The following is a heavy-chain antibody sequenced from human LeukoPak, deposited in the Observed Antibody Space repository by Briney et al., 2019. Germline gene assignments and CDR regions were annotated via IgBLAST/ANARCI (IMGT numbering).Heavy chain of an antibody. CDR3: TTPGGYYFDY. CDR1: GFTFSGSA. Sequence: GGSLRLSCAASGFTFSGSAMHWVRQASGKGLEWVDRIRSKANSYATAYAASVKGRFTISRDDSKNTAYLQMNSPKIEDTAVYYCTTPGGYYFDYWGQGTLVTVSS. CDR2: IRSKANSYAT. D-gene: IGHD1-26*01. V-gene: IGHV3-73*01. J-gene: IGHJ4*02.